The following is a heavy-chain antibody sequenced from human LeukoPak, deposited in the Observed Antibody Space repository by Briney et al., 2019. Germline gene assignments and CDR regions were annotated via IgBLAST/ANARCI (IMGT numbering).Heavy chain of an antibody. CDR2: ISSSGSTI. V-gene: IGHV3-48*03. CDR1: GFTFSSDE. Sequence: PGGSLRLSCTASGFTFSSDEMNWVRQAPGKGLEWVSYISSSGSTIYYADSVKGRFTISRDNAKNSLYLQMNSLRAEDTAVYYCATVVPAQYYYYYMDVWGKGTTVTVSS. D-gene: IGHD2-2*01. CDR3: ATVVPAQYYYYYMDV. J-gene: IGHJ6*03.